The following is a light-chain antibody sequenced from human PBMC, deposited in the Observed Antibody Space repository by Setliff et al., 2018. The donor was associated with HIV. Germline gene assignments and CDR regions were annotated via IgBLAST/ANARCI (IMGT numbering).Light chain of an antibody. J-gene: IGKJ5*01. CDR2: GAS. Sequence: IVMTQSPGTLSASPGERVTLSCRASEHIGNLLAWYQQKPGQPPRLLVYGASTRATGIPDRFSGSGSGTEFTLTITLVQSDDFAPYYCQQYNQWVTFGQGTRLEIK. V-gene: IGKV3-15*01. CDR3: QQYNQWVT. CDR1: EHIGNL.